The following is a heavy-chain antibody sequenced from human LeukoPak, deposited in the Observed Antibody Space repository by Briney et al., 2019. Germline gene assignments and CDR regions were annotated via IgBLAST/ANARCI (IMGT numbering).Heavy chain of an antibody. J-gene: IGHJ3*02. CDR3: ARDQGGAFDI. Sequence: GGSLRLSCAASGFTFSSYSVNWVRQAPGKGLEWVSYISSSSSTIYYADSVEGRFTISRDNAKNSLYLQMNSLRAEDTAVYYCARDQGGAFDIWGQGTMVTVSS. D-gene: IGHD1-26*01. CDR1: GFTFSSYS. V-gene: IGHV3-48*01. CDR2: ISSSSSTI.